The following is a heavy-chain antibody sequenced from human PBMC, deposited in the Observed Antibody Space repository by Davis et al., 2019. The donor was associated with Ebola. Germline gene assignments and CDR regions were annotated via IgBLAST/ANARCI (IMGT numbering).Heavy chain of an antibody. CDR2: ISGSGDSK. CDR1: GFSFSSYA. J-gene: IGHJ4*02. Sequence: GESLKISCAASGFSFSSYAMSWVRQAPGKGLEWVSGISGSGDSKYYADSMKGRFTISRDNSKNTLYLQMNSLRAEDTAVYYCARRDYNDFWSGYYADFDYWGQGTLVTVSS. D-gene: IGHD3-3*01. V-gene: IGHV3-23*01. CDR3: ARRDYNDFWSGYYADFDY.